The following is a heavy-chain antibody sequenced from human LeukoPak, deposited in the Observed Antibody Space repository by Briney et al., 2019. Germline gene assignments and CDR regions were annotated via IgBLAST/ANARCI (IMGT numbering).Heavy chain of an antibody. J-gene: IGHJ2*01. D-gene: IGHD3-10*01. Sequence: SETLSLTCTVSGGSISSSGYYWGWIRQPPGKGLEWIGSIYYSGSTYYNPSLKSRVTISVDTSKNQFSLKLSSVTAADTAIYYCARDAGSLWFGQWEYWFFDLWGRGTLVTVSS. CDR3: ARDAGSLWFGQWEYWFFDL. CDR1: GGSISSSGYY. CDR2: IYYSGST. V-gene: IGHV4-39*07.